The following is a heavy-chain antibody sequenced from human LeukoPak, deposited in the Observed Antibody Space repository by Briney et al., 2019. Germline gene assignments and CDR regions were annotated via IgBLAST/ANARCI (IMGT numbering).Heavy chain of an antibody. Sequence: ASVKVSCKASGYTFTGYYMHWVRQAPGQGLEWMGWINPNSGGTNYAQKFQGRVTMTRDTSISTAYMELSRLRSDDTAVYYCARDQCSSTSCFTGYNWFDPWGQGTLVTVSS. CDR1: GYTFTGYY. CDR2: INPNSGGT. V-gene: IGHV1-2*02. D-gene: IGHD2-2*01. CDR3: ARDQCSSTSCFTGYNWFDP. J-gene: IGHJ5*02.